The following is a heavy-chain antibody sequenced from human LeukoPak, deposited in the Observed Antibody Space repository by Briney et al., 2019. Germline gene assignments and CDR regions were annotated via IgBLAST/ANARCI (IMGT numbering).Heavy chain of an antibody. V-gene: IGHV4-34*01. CDR3: ARGRYGDYDGDNWFYP. D-gene: IGHD4-17*01. Sequence: SETLSLTCAVYGGSFSGYYWSWIRQPPGKGLEWIGEINHSGSTNYNPSLKSRVTISVDTSKNQFSLKLSSVTAADTAVYYCARGRYGDYDGDNWFYPWGQGTLVTVSS. CDR2: INHSGST. J-gene: IGHJ5*02. CDR1: GGSFSGYY.